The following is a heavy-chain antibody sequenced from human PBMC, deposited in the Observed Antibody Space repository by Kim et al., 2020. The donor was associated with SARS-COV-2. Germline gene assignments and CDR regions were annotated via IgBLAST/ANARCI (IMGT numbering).Heavy chain of an antibody. V-gene: IGHV3-7*03. CDR3: ARSARQLGR. D-gene: IGHD5-18*01. CDR2: IGEDGSEQ. Sequence: GGSLRLSCAASGFIFSGYWMTWVRQTPGKGLEWVANIGEDGSEQNYVDSVKGRFTISRDNAKNSLYLQMNSLRAEDTAVYYCARSARQLGRWGQGTLVIVSS. CDR1: GFIFSGYW. J-gene: IGHJ4*02.